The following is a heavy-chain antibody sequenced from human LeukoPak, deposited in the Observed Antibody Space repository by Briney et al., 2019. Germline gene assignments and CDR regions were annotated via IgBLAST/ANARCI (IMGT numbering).Heavy chain of an antibody. V-gene: IGHV3-48*03. CDR1: GFTFSSYE. CDR3: ARGGYSRGWYLDFDI. CDR2: ISSSGSTI. Sequence: GGSLRLSCAASGFTFSSYEMNWVRQAPGKGLEWVSYISSSGSTIYYADSVKGRFTISRDNAKNTLYLQMNSLRAEDTAVYYCARGGYSRGWYLDFDIWGQGTMVTVSS. J-gene: IGHJ3*02. D-gene: IGHD6-19*01.